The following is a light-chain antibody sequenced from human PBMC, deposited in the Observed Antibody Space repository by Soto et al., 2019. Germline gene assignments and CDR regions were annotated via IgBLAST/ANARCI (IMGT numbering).Light chain of an antibody. Sequence: QSALTQPRSVSGSPGQSVTISCTGTSSDVGGYNYVSWYQHHPGKAPKLMIYDVSKRPSGVPDRFSGSKSGNTASLTISGLQAEDEADYYCCSYAGSYTYVVGTGTKVTAL. J-gene: IGLJ1*01. CDR3: CSYAGSYTYV. CDR1: SSDVGGYNY. V-gene: IGLV2-11*01. CDR2: DVS.